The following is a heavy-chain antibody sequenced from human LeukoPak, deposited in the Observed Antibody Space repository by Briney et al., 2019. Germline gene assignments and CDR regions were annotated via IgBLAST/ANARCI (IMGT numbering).Heavy chain of an antibody. J-gene: IGHJ4*02. CDR2: IKQDGTEK. CDR3: ARDGSGWSVY. V-gene: IGHV3-7*01. Sequence: GSLRLSCAASGFTFSGYWMSWLRQAPGKGLEWVANIKQDGTEKYYVDSVKGRFIISRDNAKNSLYPQMNSLRAEDTAVYYCARDGSGWSVYWGQGTLVTVSS. D-gene: IGHD6-19*01. CDR1: GFTFSGYW.